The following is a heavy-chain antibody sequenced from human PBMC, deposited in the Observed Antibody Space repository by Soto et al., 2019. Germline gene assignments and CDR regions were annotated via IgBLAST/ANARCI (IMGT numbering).Heavy chain of an antibody. V-gene: IGHV3-11*06. CDR2: ISSASNYI. CDR3: AKDRRSGSAVSGGMDF. Sequence: GGSLRLSCAASGFTFIGYYINWIRQSPGKGREWVSSISSASNYIIYADSVKGRFSISRDNAKSSLYLQMNSLRGEDTAAYYCAKDRRSGSAVSGGMDFWGQGTTVTVSS. J-gene: IGHJ6*02. D-gene: IGHD3-10*01. CDR1: GFTFIGYY.